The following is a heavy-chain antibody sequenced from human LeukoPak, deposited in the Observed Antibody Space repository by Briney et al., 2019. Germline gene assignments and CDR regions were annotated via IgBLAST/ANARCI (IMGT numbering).Heavy chain of an antibody. J-gene: IGHJ6*02. V-gene: IGHV3-21*01. D-gene: IGHD2-21*02. CDR1: GFTFSSYS. CDR3: AREAYCGGDCELSEQNYYYYGMDV. Sequence: GGSLRLYCAASGFTFSSYSMNWVRQAPGKELDWVSSISSSSSYIYYADSVKGRFTISRDNAKNSLYLQMNSLRAEDTAVYYCAREAYCGGDCELSEQNYYYYGMDVWGQGTTVTVSS. CDR2: ISSSSSYI.